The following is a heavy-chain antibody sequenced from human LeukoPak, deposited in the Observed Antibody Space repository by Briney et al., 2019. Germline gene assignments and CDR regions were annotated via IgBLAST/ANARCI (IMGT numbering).Heavy chain of an antibody. CDR2: IYYSGST. D-gene: IGHD3-3*01. J-gene: IGHJ6*02. Sequence: PSENLSLTCTVSGGSISSYYWSWIRQPPGKGLEWIGYIYYSGSTNYNPSLKSRVTISVDTSKNQFSLKLSSVTAADTAVYYCARDRGDFWSGDYGMDVWGQGTTVTVSS. CDR3: ARDRGDFWSGDYGMDV. CDR1: GGSISSYY. V-gene: IGHV4-59*01.